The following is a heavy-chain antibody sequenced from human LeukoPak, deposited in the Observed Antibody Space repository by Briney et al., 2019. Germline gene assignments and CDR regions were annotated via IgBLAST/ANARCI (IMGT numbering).Heavy chain of an antibody. V-gene: IGHV3-30*07. CDR1: GFTFSSYA. CDR3: AMRGIAVAGMAH. Sequence: GRSLRLSCAASGFTFSSYAMHWVRQAPGKGLEWVAVISYDGSNKYYADSVKGRFTISRDNSKNTLYLQMNSLRAEDTAVYYCAMRGIAVAGMAHWGQGTLVTVSS. CDR2: ISYDGSNK. D-gene: IGHD6-19*01. J-gene: IGHJ4*02.